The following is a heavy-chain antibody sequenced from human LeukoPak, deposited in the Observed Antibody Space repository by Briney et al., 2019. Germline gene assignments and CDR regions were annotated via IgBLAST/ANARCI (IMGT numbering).Heavy chain of an antibody. CDR1: GGSISGHF. V-gene: IGHV4-59*11. CDR3: ARQTFTFGGLKILDS. CDR2: IYYSETT. Sequence: SETLSLTCTVSGGSISGHFWSWIRQPSGKGLEWIEFIYYSETTNYNPSLESRVTISLDTSKNQFSLKLSSVTAADVAIYYCARQTFTFGGLKILDSWGQGTLITVTS. J-gene: IGHJ4*02. D-gene: IGHD3-16*01.